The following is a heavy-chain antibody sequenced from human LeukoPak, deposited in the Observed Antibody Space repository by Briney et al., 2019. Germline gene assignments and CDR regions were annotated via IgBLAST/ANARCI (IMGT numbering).Heavy chain of an antibody. J-gene: IGHJ4*02. D-gene: IGHD6-13*01. V-gene: IGHV1-2*02. CDR1: GYTFTGHY. CDR3: ARTLYISAVPGGFDY. CDR2: INPKNAGT. Sequence: ASVKVSCKASGYTFTGHYIHWERQAPGQGLEWMGWINPKNAGTNFAQRFQGRVTMTRDTSISTAYMELSRLRSDDTALYYCARTLYISAVPGGFDYWGQGTLVTVSS.